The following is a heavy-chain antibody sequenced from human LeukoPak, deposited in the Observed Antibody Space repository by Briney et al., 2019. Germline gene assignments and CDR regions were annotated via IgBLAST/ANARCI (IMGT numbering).Heavy chain of an antibody. J-gene: IGHJ4*02. CDR2: ITSGGTT. V-gene: IGHV3-23*01. CDR3: ARRVNDQTLLYFDY. CDR1: GFTFSTYA. D-gene: IGHD1-1*01. Sequence: PGGSQRLSCVASGFTFSTYAMSWVRQAPGKGLEWVSGITSGGTTYYADSVKGRFTISRGNSRNTLYLQMNSLRAEDTAVYYCARRVNDQTLLYFDYWGQGALVTVSS.